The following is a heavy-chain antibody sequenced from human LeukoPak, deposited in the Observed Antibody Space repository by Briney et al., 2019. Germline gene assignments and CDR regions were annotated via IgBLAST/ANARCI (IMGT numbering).Heavy chain of an antibody. CDR1: GFTFSSYA. J-gene: IGHJ3*02. V-gene: IGHV3-23*01. D-gene: IGHD3-10*01. CDR3: AKTYGSGQRDI. CDR2: ISGSGGST. Sequence: GGSLRLSCAASGFTFSSYAMSWVRQAPGKGLEWVSAISGSGGSTYYADSVKGRFTISRDNSKNTMYLQMNSLRAEDTAGYYCAKTYGSGQRDIWGQGTMVTVSS.